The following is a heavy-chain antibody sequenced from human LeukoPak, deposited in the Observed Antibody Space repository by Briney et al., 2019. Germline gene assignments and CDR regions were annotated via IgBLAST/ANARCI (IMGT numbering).Heavy chain of an antibody. D-gene: IGHD4-11*01. Sequence: SETLSLTCTVSGGSISSYYWSWIRQPPGKGLEWIGYIYYSGSTNYNPSLKSRVTISVDTSKNQFSLKLSSVTAADTAVYYCARRILQGAFDIWGQGTMVTVSS. J-gene: IGHJ3*02. CDR2: IYYSGST. V-gene: IGHV4-59*08. CDR3: ARRILQGAFDI. CDR1: GGSISSYY.